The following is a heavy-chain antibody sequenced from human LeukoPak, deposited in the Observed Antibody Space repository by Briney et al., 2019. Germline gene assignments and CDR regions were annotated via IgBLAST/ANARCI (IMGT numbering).Heavy chain of an antibody. Sequence: PSETLSLTCSVSGGSISGQYWTWIRQPPGKRLEWIGYIYYSGSTNYNPSLKTRVTISIDTSKNQFSLKVRSVTAADTPVYYCARVYDFWSGYSEGAFDIWGQGTMVTVSS. V-gene: IGHV4-59*11. CDR1: GGSISGQY. CDR3: ARVYDFWSGYSEGAFDI. CDR2: IYYSGST. J-gene: IGHJ3*02. D-gene: IGHD3-3*01.